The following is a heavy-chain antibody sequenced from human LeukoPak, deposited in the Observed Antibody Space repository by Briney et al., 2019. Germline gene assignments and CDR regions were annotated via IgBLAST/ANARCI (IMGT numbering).Heavy chain of an antibody. V-gene: IGHV1-69*13. J-gene: IGHJ6*03. D-gene: IGHD2-21*02. CDR2: IIPIFGTA. Sequence: ASVKVSCKASGGTFSSYAISWVRQAPGQGLEWMGGIIPIFGTANYAQKFQGRATITADESTSTAYMELSSLRSEDTAVYYCARSGVVVVTANYYYYYMDVWGKGTTVTISS. CDR1: GGTFSSYA. CDR3: ARSGVVVVTANYYYYYMDV.